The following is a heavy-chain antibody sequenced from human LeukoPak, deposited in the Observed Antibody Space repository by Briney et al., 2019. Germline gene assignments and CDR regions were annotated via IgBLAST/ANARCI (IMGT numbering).Heavy chain of an antibody. Sequence: GGSLRLSCAASGFTFSIYDMSWVRQAPGKGLEWVSAISGSGSSTYYADSVKGHFTISRDNSKNTLFLQMNSLRVEDTAIYYCAKGGYNYNYLFGYWGQGALVTVSS. CDR3: AKGGYNYNYLFGY. J-gene: IGHJ4*02. CDR1: GFTFSIYD. D-gene: IGHD5-18*01. V-gene: IGHV3-23*01. CDR2: ISGSGSST.